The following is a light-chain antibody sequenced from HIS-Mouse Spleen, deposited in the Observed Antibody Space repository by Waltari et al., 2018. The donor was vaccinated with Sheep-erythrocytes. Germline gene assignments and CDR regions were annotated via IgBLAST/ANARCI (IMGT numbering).Light chain of an antibody. CDR2: GNS. CDR3: QSYDSSLSGVV. J-gene: IGLJ2*01. CDR1: SSNIGAGYD. Sequence: QSVLTQPPSVSGAPGQRVTIPCTGSSSNIGAGYDVHWYQQLPGTAPKLLIYGNSNRPSGVPDRFSGSKSDTSASLAITGLQAEDEADYYCQSYDSSLSGVVFGGGTKLTVL. V-gene: IGLV1-40*01.